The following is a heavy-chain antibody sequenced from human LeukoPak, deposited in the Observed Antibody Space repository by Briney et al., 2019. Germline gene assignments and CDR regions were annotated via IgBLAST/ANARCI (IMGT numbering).Heavy chain of an antibody. CDR2: IYYSGST. CDR3: ATALEWLPIGYFQH. J-gene: IGHJ1*01. V-gene: IGHV4-59*01. CDR1: GGSISSYY. D-gene: IGHD3-3*01. Sequence: SETLSLTCTVSGGSISSYYWSWIRQPPGKGLEWIGYIYYSGSTNYNPSLKSRVTISVDTSKNQFSLKLSSVTAADTAVYYCATALEWLPIGYFQHWGQGTLVTVSS.